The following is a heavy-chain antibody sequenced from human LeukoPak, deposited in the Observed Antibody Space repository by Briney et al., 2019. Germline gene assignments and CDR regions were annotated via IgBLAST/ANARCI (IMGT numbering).Heavy chain of an antibody. V-gene: IGHV4-59*01. CDR1: GGSISSYY. CDR3: ARAISGSYSRAFDI. J-gene: IGHJ3*02. CDR2: IYYSGST. D-gene: IGHD1-26*01. Sequence: SETLSLTCTVSGGSISSYYWSWIRQPPGKGLEWIGYIYYSGSTNYNPSLKSRVTISVDTSKNQFSLKLSSVTAADTAVYFCARAISGSYSRAFDIWGQGTMVTVSS.